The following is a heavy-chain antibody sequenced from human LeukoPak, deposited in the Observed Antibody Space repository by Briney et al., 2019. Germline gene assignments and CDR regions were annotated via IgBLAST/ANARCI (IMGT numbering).Heavy chain of an antibody. CDR2: ISSSGSTI. J-gene: IGHJ4*02. V-gene: IGHV3-48*04. CDR3: ARALYGVTSF. D-gene: IGHD4-17*01. CDR1: GFTFSSYA. Sequence: PGRSLRLSCAASGFTFSSYAMHWVRQAPGKGLEWVSYISSSGSTIYYADSVKGRFTISRDNAKNSLYLQMNSLRAEDTAVYYCARALYGVTSFWGQGTLVTVSS.